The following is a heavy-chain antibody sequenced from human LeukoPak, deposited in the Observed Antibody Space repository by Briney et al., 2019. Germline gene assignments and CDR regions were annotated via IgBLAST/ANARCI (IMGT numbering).Heavy chain of an antibody. Sequence: GGSLRLSCAASGFTFSSTSMNWVRQAPGEGLEWVSSISSSSSYIYYADSVKGRFTISRDNAKNSLYLQMNSLRAEDTAVYYCARDQLKRYSSGWYWWGQGTLVTVSS. J-gene: IGHJ4*02. CDR3: ARDQLKRYSSGWYW. CDR1: GFTFSSTS. D-gene: IGHD6-19*01. V-gene: IGHV3-21*01. CDR2: ISSSSSYI.